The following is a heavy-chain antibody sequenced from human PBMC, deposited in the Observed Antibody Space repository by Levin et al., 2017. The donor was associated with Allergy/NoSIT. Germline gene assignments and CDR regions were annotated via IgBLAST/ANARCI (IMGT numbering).Heavy chain of an antibody. V-gene: IGHV1-2*06. CDR2: INPNSGGT. Sequence: GESLKISCKASGYTFTGYYMHWVRQAPGQGLEWMGRINPNSGGTNYAQKFQGRVTMTRDTSISTAYMELSRLRSDDTAVYYCARAAFDCTNGVCYRGHYDYWGQGTLVTVSS. CDR1: GYTFTGYY. J-gene: IGHJ4*02. CDR3: ARAAFDCTNGVCYRGHYDY. D-gene: IGHD2-8*01.